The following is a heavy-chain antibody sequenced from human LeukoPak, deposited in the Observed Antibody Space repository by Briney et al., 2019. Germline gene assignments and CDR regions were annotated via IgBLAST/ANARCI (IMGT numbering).Heavy chain of an antibody. CDR3: AGGFYDSSAVWFDP. Sequence: SETLSLTCTVSGGSISSGGYYWNWIRQHPGKGLEWIGYIYYSGSTYYNPSLKSRVTISVDTSKNQFSLKLSSVTAADTAVYYCAGGFYDSSAVWFDPWGQGTLVTVSS. CDR2: IYYSGST. V-gene: IGHV4-31*03. D-gene: IGHD3-22*01. CDR1: GGSISSGGYY. J-gene: IGHJ5*02.